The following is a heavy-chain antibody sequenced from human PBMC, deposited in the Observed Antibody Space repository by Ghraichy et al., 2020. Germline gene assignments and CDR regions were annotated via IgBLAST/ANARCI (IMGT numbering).Heavy chain of an antibody. CDR1: GGSVSSGSYY. CDR3: ARDDYSNYGPIDF. J-gene: IGHJ4*02. D-gene: IGHD4-11*01. CDR2: IYSSGST. V-gene: IGHV4-61*03. Sequence: SQTLSLTCNVSGGSVSSGSYYWSWIRQPPGKGLEWIGYIYSSGSTNYNPSLKSRVTISVDTSKNHFSLKLSSVTAADTAVYYCARDDYSNYGPIDFWGQGTLVTVSS.